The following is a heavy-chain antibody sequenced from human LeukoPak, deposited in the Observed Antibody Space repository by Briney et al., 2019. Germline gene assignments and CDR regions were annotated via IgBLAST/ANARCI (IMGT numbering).Heavy chain of an antibody. CDR2: KSYDGSNQ. CDR3: ARDLGTVASSLSYYYGMDV. V-gene: IGHV3-30-3*01. J-gene: IGHJ6*02. D-gene: IGHD4-23*01. CDR1: GFTFSSFA. Sequence: QSGGSLRLSCAASGFTFSSFAMHWVRRAPGKGLEWVAVKSYDGSNQYYADSVKGRFTISRDNSKNTLYLQMSSLRAEDTAVYYCARDLGTVASSLSYYYGMDVWGQGTTVTVSS.